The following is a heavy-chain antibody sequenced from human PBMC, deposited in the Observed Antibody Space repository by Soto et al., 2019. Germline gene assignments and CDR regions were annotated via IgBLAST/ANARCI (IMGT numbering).Heavy chain of an antibody. CDR1: GGSISSNGYC. CDR3: ARLFDY. CDR2: IYHSGVT. J-gene: IGHJ4*02. V-gene: IGHV4-39*01. Sequence: QLQLQESGPGLVKPSETLSLTCTVSGGSISSNGYCWGWIRQPPGKGLEWIGNIYHSGVTYYNPSLKSRVTISVDTSRNQFSLKLNSMTAADTAVYYCARLFDYWGQGKLVTVSS.